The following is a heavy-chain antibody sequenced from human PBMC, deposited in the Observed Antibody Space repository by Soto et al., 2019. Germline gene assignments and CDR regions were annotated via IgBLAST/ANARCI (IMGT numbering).Heavy chain of an antibody. CDR3: ARGGTCRGVMFDY. V-gene: IGHV3-23*01. D-gene: IGHD3-16*01. CDR2: ISGSGGST. J-gene: IGHJ4*02. Sequence: EVQLLESGGGLVQPGGSLRLSCAASGFTFSSYAMSWVRQAPGKGLEWVSAISGSGGSTYYADSVRGRFTISTDNSKNTLYLQTISLKAEDTAVYYCARGGTCRGVMFDYRGQGSLV. CDR1: GFTFSSYA.